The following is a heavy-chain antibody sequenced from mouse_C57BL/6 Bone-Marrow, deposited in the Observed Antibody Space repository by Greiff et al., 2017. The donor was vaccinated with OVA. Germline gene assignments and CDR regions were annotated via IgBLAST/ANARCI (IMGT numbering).Heavy chain of an antibody. CDR2: IYPRSGNT. Sequence: VQLQQSGAELARPGASVKLSCKASGYTFTSYGISWVKQRTGQGLEWIGEIYPRSGNTYYNEKFKGKATLTADKSSSTAYMQLSSLTSEDSAVYYCAREGSYYYGRAWYAYWGQGTLVTVSA. D-gene: IGHD1-1*01. J-gene: IGHJ3*01. V-gene: IGHV1-81*01. CDR1: GYTFTSYG. CDR3: AREGSYYYGRAWYAY.